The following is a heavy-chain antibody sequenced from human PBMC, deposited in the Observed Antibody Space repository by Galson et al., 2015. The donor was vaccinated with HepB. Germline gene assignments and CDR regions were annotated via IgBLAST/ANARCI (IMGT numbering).Heavy chain of an antibody. CDR1: GFTFGDYA. Sequence: SLRLSCAASGFTFGDYAMSWFRQAPGKGLEWVGFIRGKAYGGTTEYAASVKGRFTISRDDSKSIAYLQMNSLKTEDTAVYYCTRTAHDYGDYGYYSYYGMDVWGQGTTVTVSS. CDR2: IRGKAYGGTT. J-gene: IGHJ6*02. CDR3: TRTAHDYGDYGYYSYYGMDV. V-gene: IGHV3-49*03. D-gene: IGHD4-17*01.